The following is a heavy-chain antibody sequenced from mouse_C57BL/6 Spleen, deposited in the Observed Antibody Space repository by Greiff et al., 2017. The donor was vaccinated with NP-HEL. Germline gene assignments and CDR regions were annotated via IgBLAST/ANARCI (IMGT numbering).Heavy chain of an antibody. V-gene: IGHV1-20*01. J-gene: IGHJ1*03. CDR2: INPYNGDT. Sequence: EVQLQQSGPELVKPGDSVKISCKASGYSFTGYFMNWVMQSHGKSLEWIGRINPYNGDTFYNQKFKGKATLTVDKSSSTAHMELRSLTSEDSAVYDCASRALYSNYPYWYFDVWGTGTTVTVSS. CDR1: GYSFTGYF. D-gene: IGHD2-5*01. CDR3: ASRALYSNYPYWYFDV.